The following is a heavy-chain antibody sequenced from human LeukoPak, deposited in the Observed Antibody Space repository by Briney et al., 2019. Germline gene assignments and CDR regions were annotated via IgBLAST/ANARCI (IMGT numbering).Heavy chain of an antibody. Sequence: PGGSLRLSCAASGFTFSSYAMSWVRQAPGKGLEWVSAIRGSGGSTYYADSVKGRFTISRDNSKNTLYLQMNSLRAEDTAVYYCAKNLGGSPYGMDVWGQGTTVTVSS. CDR2: IRGSGGST. D-gene: IGHD3-16*01. V-gene: IGHV3-23*01. CDR3: AKNLGGSPYGMDV. CDR1: GFTFSSYA. J-gene: IGHJ6*02.